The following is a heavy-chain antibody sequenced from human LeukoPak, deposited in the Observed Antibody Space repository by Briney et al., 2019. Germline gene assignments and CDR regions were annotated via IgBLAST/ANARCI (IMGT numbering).Heavy chain of an antibody. V-gene: IGHV4-4*07. Sequence: PSETLALLCSVSGGSISSYNWSWIPQPAGQGLEWIGRIYTRGSTNYNPSLKSRVTMSVDTSKNQFSLKLSSVTAADTAVYYCARDNNFDILTGYYQYYFDYWGQGTLVTVSS. CDR3: ARDNNFDILTGYYQYYFDY. J-gene: IGHJ4*02. CDR1: GGSISSYN. D-gene: IGHD3-9*01. CDR2: IYTRGST.